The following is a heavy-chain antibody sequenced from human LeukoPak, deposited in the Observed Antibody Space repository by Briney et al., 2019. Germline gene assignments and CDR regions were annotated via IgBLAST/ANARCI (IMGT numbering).Heavy chain of an antibody. D-gene: IGHD3-16*01. V-gene: IGHV3-74*01. CDR3: AKTFYDYVWGSLDAFHI. CDR2: IDRDGGSA. Sequence: GGSLRLSCAASGFTVSSKHMSWVRQAPGRGLVWVSRIDRDGGSATYADSVKGRFAISRDNAKNTLYLQMNSLRTEDTAVYYCAKTFYDYVWGSLDAFHIWGQGTMVTVSS. J-gene: IGHJ3*02. CDR1: GFTVSSKH.